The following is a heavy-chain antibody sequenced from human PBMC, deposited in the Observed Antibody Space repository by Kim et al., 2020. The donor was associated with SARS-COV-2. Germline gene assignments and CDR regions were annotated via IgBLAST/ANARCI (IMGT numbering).Heavy chain of an antibody. D-gene: IGHD6-13*01. V-gene: IGHV1-69*01. Sequence: AQKFQGRVTITADESTSTAYMELSSLRSEDTAVYYCARSIAAAGIHAFDIWGQGTMVTVSS. J-gene: IGHJ3*02. CDR3: ARSIAAAGIHAFDI.